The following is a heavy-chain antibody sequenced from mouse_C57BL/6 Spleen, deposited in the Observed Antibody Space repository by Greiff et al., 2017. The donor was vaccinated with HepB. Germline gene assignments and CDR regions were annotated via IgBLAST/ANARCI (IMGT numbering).Heavy chain of an antibody. J-gene: IGHJ2*01. CDR2: IYPGDGDT. V-gene: IGHV1-80*01. D-gene: IGHD2-5*01. CDR1: GYAFSSYW. CDR3: ARQAYSNLRLYYFDY. Sequence: VQLQQSGAELVKPGASVKISCKASGYAFSSYWMNWVKQRPGKGLEWIGQIYPGDGDTNYNGKFKGKATLTADKSSSTAYMQLSSLTSEDSAVYFCARQAYSNLRLYYFDYWGQGTTLTVSS.